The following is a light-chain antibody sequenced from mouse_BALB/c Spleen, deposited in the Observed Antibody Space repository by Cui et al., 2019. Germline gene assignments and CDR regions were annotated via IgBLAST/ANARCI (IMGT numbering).Light chain of an antibody. CDR2: SAS. CDR1: QNVGTA. V-gene: IGKV6-13*01. Sequence: DIVMTQSQKFMSTSVGDRVSITCKASQNVGTAVAWYQQKPGQSPKLLIYSASNRYTGVPDRFTGSGSGTDFTLTSSNMQSEDLADYFCQQYSSYPTFGGGTKLEIK. CDR3: QQYSSYPT. J-gene: IGKJ1*01.